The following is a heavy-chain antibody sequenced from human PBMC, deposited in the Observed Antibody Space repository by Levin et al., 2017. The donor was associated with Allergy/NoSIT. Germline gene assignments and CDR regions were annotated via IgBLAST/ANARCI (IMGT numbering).Heavy chain of an antibody. J-gene: IGHJ3*02. CDR1: GFTFSSYG. Sequence: PGGSLRLSCAASGFTFSSYGMHWVRQAPGKGLEWVAVIWYDGSNKYYADSVKGRFTISRDNSKNTLYLQMNSLRAEDTAVYYCARECLWPDARCCSGGSCQLSGAFDIWGQGTMVTVSS. D-gene: IGHD2-15*01. CDR2: IWYDGSNK. CDR3: ARECLWPDARCCSGGSCQLSGAFDI. V-gene: IGHV3-33*01.